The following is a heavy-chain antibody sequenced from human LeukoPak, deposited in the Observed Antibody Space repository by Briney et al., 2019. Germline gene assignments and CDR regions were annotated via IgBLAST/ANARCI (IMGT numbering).Heavy chain of an antibody. CDR3: ARGYCSSTSCYYYFDY. D-gene: IGHD2-2*01. V-gene: IGHV3-21*01. CDR2: ISSSSSYI. Sequence: GGSLRLSCAASGFTFSSYSMNWVRQAPRKGLEWVPSISSSSSYIYYADSVKGRFTISRDNAKNSLYLQMNSLRAEDTAVYYCARGYCSSTSCYYYFDYWGQGTLVTVSS. J-gene: IGHJ4*02. CDR1: GFTFSSYS.